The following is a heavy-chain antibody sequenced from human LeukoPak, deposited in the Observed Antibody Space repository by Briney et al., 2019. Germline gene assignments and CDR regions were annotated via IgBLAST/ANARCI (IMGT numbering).Heavy chain of an antibody. J-gene: IGHJ3*02. D-gene: IGHD3-10*01. V-gene: IGHV1-8*01. CDR2: MNPNSGNT. CDR3: ASLRSGSYHAFDI. Sequence: EASVKVSCKASGYTFTSYDINWVRQATGQGLEWMGWMNPNSGNTGYAQKFQGRVTMTRNTSISTAYMELSSLRSEDTAVYYCASLRSGSYHAFDIWGQGTMVTVSS. CDR1: GYTFTSYD.